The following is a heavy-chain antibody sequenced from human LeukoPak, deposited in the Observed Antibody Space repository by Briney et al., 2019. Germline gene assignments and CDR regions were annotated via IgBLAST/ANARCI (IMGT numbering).Heavy chain of an antibody. CDR1: GGSISTYY. J-gene: IGHJ6*02. D-gene: IGHD6-6*01. CDR3: ARGGQLVRRYYYGLDV. CDR2: MYYSGST. Sequence: SETLSLTCTVSGGSISTYYWSWIRQPPGKGLEWIGYMYYSGSTNYNPSLKSRVTISVDTSKNQFSLKVSSVTAADTAVYYCARGGQLVRRYYYGLDVWGQGTTVTVSS. V-gene: IGHV4-59*01.